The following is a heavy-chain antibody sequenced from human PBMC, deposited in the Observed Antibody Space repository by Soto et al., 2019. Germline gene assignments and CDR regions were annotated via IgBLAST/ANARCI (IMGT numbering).Heavy chain of an antibody. V-gene: IGHV3-48*02. Sequence: GGSLRLACAASGCNFCSYYTSWVRQAPGKGLEWVSYIGTISGDMYYADSMKGRFTISRDNAQKSLYLQMNSLRDEDTAVYYCARVTAAGTGYYAMDVWGQGTTVTVSS. CDR2: IGTISGDM. CDR1: GCNFCSYY. J-gene: IGHJ6*02. CDR3: ARVTAAGTGYYAMDV. D-gene: IGHD6-13*01.